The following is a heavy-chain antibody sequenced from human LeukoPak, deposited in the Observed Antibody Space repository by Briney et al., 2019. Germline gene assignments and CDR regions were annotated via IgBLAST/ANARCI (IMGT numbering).Heavy chain of an antibody. CDR3: AKSSRVGATPFDY. CDR2: ISGSGGST. V-gene: IGHV3-23*01. CDR1: GFTFSNAW. J-gene: IGHJ4*02. Sequence: GGSLRLSCAASGFTFSNAWMSWVRQAPGKGLEWVSAISGSGGSTYYADSVKGRFTISRDNSKNTLYLQMNSLRAEDTAVYYCAKSSRVGATPFDYWGQGTLVTVSS. D-gene: IGHD1-26*01.